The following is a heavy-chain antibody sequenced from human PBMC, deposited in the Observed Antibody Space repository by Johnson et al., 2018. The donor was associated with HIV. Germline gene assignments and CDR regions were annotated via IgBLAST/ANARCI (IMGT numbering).Heavy chain of an antibody. V-gene: IGHV3-11*04. J-gene: IGHJ3*02. CDR2: ISRGGSSASVI. Sequence: QVQLVESGGGLVKPGGSLRLSCAASGFSFSDYFVSWIRQAPGKGLEWVSYISRGGSSASVIYYADSVKGRFTISRENAKNSVYLQMNSLGSDDTAVYYCASDYGDYDHAFYIWRRGTVVTVTS. CDR3: ASDYGDYDHAFYI. CDR1: GFSFSDYF. D-gene: IGHD4-17*01.